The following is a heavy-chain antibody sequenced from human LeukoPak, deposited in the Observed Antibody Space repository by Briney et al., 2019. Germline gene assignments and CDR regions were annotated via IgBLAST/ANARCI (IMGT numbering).Heavy chain of an antibody. D-gene: IGHD3-9*01. Sequence: PSETLSLTCAVYGGSFSGYFWSWIRQPPGKGLEWMGGINHSGSTNYNPSLKSRVTISVDTSKNQFSLKLSSVTAADTAVYYCARGITDYDILTGLVQLWGQGTLVTVSS. J-gene: IGHJ4*02. CDR3: ARGITDYDILTGLVQL. CDR2: INHSGST. V-gene: IGHV4-34*01. CDR1: GGSFSGYF.